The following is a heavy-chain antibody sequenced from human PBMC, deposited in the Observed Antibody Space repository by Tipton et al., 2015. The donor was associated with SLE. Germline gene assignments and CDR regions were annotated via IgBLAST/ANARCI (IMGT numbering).Heavy chain of an antibody. D-gene: IGHD4-17*01. J-gene: IGHJ5*02. CDR1: GFTFSDYY. CDR3: ASTTAGDWFDP. CDR2: ISSSSSYT. V-gene: IGHV3-11*06. Sequence: SLRLSCAASGFTFSDYYMSWIRQAPGKGLEWVSYISSSSSYTNYADSVKGRFTISRDNSKNTLYLQMNSLRAEDTAVYYCASTTAGDWFDPWGQGTLVTVSS.